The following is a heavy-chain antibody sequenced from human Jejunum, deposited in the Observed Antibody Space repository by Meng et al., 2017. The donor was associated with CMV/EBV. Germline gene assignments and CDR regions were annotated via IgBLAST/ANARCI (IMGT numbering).Heavy chain of an antibody. CDR1: GGSFSGYY. J-gene: IGHJ4*02. V-gene: IGHV4-34*02. CDR3: ARDHTGYGNLDY. Sequence: QVWLQQWGAGLFRPSETLSLTCGVFGGSFSGYYWNWIRQPPKKGLEWIGEINHGGSTNYNPSLKSRLTISVDTSKNKFSLKVSSVSVADTAVYYCARDHTGYGNLDYWGQGTLVTVSS. CDR2: INHGGST. D-gene: IGHD5-12*01.